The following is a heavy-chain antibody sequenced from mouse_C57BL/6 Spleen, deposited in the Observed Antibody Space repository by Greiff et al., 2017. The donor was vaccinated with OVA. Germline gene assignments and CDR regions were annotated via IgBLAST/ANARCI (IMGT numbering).Heavy chain of an antibody. J-gene: IGHJ3*01. CDR1: GFSFNTYA. V-gene: IGHV10-1*01. CDR3: VPITTVPFAY. Sequence: EVQLVESGGGLVQPKGSLKLSCAASGFSFNTYAMNWVRQAPGKGLEWVARIRSKSNNYATYYADSVKDRFTISRDDSESMLYLQMNNLKTEDTAMYYCVPITTVPFAYWGQGTLVTVSA. CDR2: IRSKSNNYAT. D-gene: IGHD1-1*01.